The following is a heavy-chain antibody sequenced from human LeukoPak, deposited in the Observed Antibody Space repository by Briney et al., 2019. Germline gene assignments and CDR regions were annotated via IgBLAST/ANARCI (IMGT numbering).Heavy chain of an antibody. J-gene: IGHJ4*02. CDR2: INSDGSST. CDR1: GFTFSSYW. D-gene: IGHD5-24*01. Sequence: GGSLRLSCAASGFTFSSYWMHWVRQAPGKGLVWVSRINSDGSSTSYADSVKGRFTISRDNAKNTLYLQMNSLRAEDTAVYYCAGYKEMATYFDYWGQGTLVTVSS. CDR3: AGYKEMATYFDY. V-gene: IGHV3-74*01.